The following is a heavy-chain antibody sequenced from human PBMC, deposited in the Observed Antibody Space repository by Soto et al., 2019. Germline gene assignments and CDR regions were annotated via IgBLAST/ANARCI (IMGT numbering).Heavy chain of an antibody. V-gene: IGHV4-59*08. D-gene: IGHD3-10*01. CDR1: GGSISSYY. J-gene: IGHJ6*02. Sequence: QVPLQESGPGLVKPSETLSLSCTVSGGSISSYYWSWIRQPPGKGLEWIGYVHDSWGSHYNPPLKCRVAISLHTSNRQFSLKLPSVTATATAVYYCVRQAFGALPGLVDVWGQGTTVTVSS. CDR3: VRQAFGALPGLVDV. CDR2: VHDSWGS.